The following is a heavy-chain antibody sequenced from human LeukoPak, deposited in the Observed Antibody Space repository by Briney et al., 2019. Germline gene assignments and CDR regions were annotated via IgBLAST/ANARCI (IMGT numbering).Heavy chain of an antibody. CDR3: AKSGYDYGDTYPPDY. CDR2: VSDTGGST. Sequence: GGSLRLSCAASGFTFSSYAMNWVRQAPGKGLEWVSGVSDTGGSTYYADSVKGRFTISRDNSKNTLYLQMNSLRAEDTATYYCAKSGYDYGDTYPPDYWGQGTLVTVSS. J-gene: IGHJ4*02. CDR1: GFTFSSYA. V-gene: IGHV3-23*01. D-gene: IGHD4-17*01.